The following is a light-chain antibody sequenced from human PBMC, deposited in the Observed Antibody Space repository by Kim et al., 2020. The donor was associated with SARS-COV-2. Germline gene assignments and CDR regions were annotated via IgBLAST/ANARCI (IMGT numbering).Light chain of an antibody. CDR2: NET. Sequence: SYELPQPPSVSVFPGQTARITCSGNALPNQYVYWYQQRPGRAPVLIIDNETVRDSGVPERISGSSSGTTATLTISGVQAEDESDYYCQSPDSSATWVFGGGIQLTVL. J-gene: IGLJ3*02. V-gene: IGLV3-25*03. CDR1: ALPNQY. CDR3: QSPDSSATWV.